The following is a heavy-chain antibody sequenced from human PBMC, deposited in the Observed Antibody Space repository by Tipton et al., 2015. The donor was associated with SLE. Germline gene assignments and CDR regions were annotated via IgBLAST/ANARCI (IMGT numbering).Heavy chain of an antibody. J-gene: IGHJ4*02. CDR3: TSHGYGETGSDY. CDR1: QFTFNTYT. Sequence: GSLRLSCTVSQFTFNTYTMNWVRQAPGKGLEWVSSISSTSTYIHYADSVKGRFTISRDNAKNSLYLQMNSLRAEDTAVYYCTSHGYGETGSDYWGQGTLVTVSS. V-gene: IGHV3-21*01. D-gene: IGHD4-17*01. CDR2: ISSTSTYI.